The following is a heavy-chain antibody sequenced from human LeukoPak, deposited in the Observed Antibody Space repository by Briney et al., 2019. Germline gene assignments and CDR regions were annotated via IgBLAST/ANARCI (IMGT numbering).Heavy chain of an antibody. Sequence: GGSLRLSCAASGFTFNKYTMNWVRQAPGKGLEWVSSISTSSSYIYYADSVKGRFTISRDSAKNSLYLQMNSLRAEDTAVYYCARERRLISSDWYRDVFDIWGQGTMVTVSS. D-gene: IGHD6-13*01. V-gene: IGHV3-21*01. CDR1: GFTFNKYT. CDR3: ARERRLISSDWYRDVFDI. J-gene: IGHJ3*02. CDR2: ISTSSSYI.